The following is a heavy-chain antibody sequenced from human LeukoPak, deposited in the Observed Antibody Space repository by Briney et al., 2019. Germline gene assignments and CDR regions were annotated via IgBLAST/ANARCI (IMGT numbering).Heavy chain of an antibody. D-gene: IGHD2-2*01. V-gene: IGHV3-30*02. CDR1: GFSFRSYC. CDR3: AKDIVVVPAAPGY. J-gene: IGHJ4*02. CDR2: IRYDGSNK. Sequence: PGGSLRGSCAGSGFSFRSYCMQWVRQAPGKGLEWVAFIRYDGSNKYYSDSVKGRFTISRDNSKHTLYLQMNSLRDEDTAVYYCAKDIVVVPAAPGYWGQGTLVTVSS.